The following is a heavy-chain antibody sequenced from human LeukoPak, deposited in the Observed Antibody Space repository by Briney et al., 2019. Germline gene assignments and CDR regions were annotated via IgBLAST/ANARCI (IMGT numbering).Heavy chain of an antibody. Sequence: SETLSLTCTVSGGSISSGDYYWNWIRQPPGKGLEWIGYIYYSGSTYYNPSLKSRVTISVDTSKNQFSLKLSSVTAADTAVYYCARVPGRRYCTNGVCFNFDYWGQGTLVTVSS. V-gene: IGHV4-30-4*08. J-gene: IGHJ4*02. CDR1: GGSISSGDYY. CDR3: ARVPGRRYCTNGVCFNFDY. CDR2: IYYSGST. D-gene: IGHD2-8*01.